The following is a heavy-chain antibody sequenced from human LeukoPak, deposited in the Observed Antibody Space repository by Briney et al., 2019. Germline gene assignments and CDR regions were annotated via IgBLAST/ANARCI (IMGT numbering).Heavy chain of an antibody. V-gene: IGHV3-11*04. CDR3: ARAMVRGVINYYYYMDV. J-gene: IGHJ6*03. CDR2: ISSSGSTI. Sequence: GGSLRLSCAASGFTFSDYYMSWIRQAPGKGLEWVSYISSSGSTIYYADSVKGRFTISRDNAKNSLYLQMNSLRAEDTALYYCARAMVRGVINYYYYMDVWGKGTTVTVSS. CDR1: GFTFSDYY. D-gene: IGHD3-10*01.